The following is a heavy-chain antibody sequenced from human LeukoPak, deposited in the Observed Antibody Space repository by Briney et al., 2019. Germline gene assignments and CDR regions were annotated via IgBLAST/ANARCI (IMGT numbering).Heavy chain of an antibody. D-gene: IGHD3-9*01. CDR2: MNPNSGNT. CDR3: ARGLRIRYFDWLLPSWDWVY. V-gene: IGHV1-8*01. CDR1: GYTSTSYD. Sequence: ASVKVSCKASGYTSTSYDINWVRQATGQGLEWMGWMNPNSGNTGYAQKFQGRVTMTRNTSISTAYMELSSLRSEGTAVYYCARGLRIRYFDWLLPSWDWVYWGQGTLVTVSS. J-gene: IGHJ4*02.